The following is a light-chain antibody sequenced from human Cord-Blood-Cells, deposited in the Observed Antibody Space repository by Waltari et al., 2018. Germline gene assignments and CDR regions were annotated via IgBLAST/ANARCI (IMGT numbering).Light chain of an antibody. CDR3: SSYTSSSTWV. J-gene: IGLJ3*02. CDR2: DVS. Sequence: QSALTQPASVSGSPGQSLTIYCTGTSSDVGGYNYVSWYQQHPGKAPKLMIYDVSNRPSGVSKRFSGSKSGNTASLTISGLQAEDEADYYCSSYTSSSTWVFGGGTKLTVL. V-gene: IGLV2-14*01. CDR1: SSDVGGYNY.